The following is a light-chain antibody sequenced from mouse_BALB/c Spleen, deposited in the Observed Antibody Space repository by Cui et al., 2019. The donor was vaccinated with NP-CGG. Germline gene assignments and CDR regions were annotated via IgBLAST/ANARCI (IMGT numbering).Light chain of an antibody. CDR1: TGAVATSNY. J-gene: IGLJ1*01. CDR3: ALWYSNLWV. CDR2: GTN. V-gene: IGLV1*01. Sequence: VATQEATITTSPGETVTLTCRSSTGAVATSNYANWVQEKPDHLFTGLIGGTNNRVPGVPARFSGSLIGDKAALTITGAQTEDEAIYFCALWYSNLWVFGGGTKLTVL.